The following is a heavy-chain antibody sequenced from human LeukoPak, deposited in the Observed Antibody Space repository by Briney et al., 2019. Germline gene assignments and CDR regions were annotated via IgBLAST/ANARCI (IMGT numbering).Heavy chain of an antibody. CDR3: AKTGNPATGDY. CDR1: GFTFSNSA. V-gene: IGHV3-23*01. CDR2: ISGSGGST. J-gene: IGHJ4*02. D-gene: IGHD1-1*01. Sequence: GGSLRLSCAASGFTFSNSALSWVRQAPGKGLEWVSDISGSGGSTYYADSVKGRFTISRDNSKNTLYLQMNSLRAEDTAVYYCAKTGNPATGDYWGQGTLVTVSS.